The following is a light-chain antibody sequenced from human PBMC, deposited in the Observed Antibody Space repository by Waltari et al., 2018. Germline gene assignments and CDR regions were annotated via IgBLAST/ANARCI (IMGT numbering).Light chain of an antibody. Sequence: QSTLTQPASVSGSTGQSITISCTGVCSNLLSWYQQLPGKVPKLILYDVYNRPSGVSSRFSGSKSGNTASLTISGLQAEDEADYYCNSYTSTTTPNWVFGGGTKLTVL. CDR3: NSYTSTTTPNWV. J-gene: IGLJ3*02. V-gene: IGLV2-14*03. CDR2: DVY. CDR1: CSNL.